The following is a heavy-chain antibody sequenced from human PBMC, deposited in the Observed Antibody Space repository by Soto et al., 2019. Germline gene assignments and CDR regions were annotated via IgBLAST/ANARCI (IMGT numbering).Heavy chain of an antibody. J-gene: IGHJ4*02. Sequence: QVTLKESGPVLVKPTETLTLTCTVSGFSLSNTRMGVSWIRQPPGKALEWLAHIFSNDEKSYSTSLKSRLTISKDTSKSQVVLTMTNMDPVDTATYYCARATGVGATTYYFDYWGQGTLVTVSS. D-gene: IGHD1-26*01. CDR3: ARATGVGATTYYFDY. V-gene: IGHV2-26*01. CDR2: IFSNDEK. CDR1: GFSLSNTRMG.